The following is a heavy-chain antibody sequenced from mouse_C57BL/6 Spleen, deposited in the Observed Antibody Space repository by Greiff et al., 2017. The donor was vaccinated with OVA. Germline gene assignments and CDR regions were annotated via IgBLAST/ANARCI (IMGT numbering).Heavy chain of an antibody. J-gene: IGHJ2*01. CDR2: IDPANGNT. V-gene: IGHV14-3*01. Sequence: VQLQQSVAELVRPGASVKLSCTASGFNIKNTYMHWVKQRPEQGLEWIGRIDPANGNTKYAPKFQGKATITADTSSNTAYLQLSSLTSEDTAIYYCARTFITTVVPKDFDYWGQGTTLTVSS. D-gene: IGHD1-1*01. CDR1: GFNIKNTY. CDR3: ARTFITTVVPKDFDY.